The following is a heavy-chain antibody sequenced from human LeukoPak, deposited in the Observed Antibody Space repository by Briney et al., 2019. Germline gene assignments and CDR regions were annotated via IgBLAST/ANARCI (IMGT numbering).Heavy chain of an antibody. CDR1: GGSFSGYY. D-gene: IGHD1-1*01. CDR2: TNHSGST. Sequence: SETLSPTCAVYGGSFSGYYWSWIRQPPGKGLEWIGETNHSGSTNYNPSLKSRVTISVDTPKNQFSLKLSSVTAADTAVYYCARGGDLEREYNWFDPWGQGALVTVSS. CDR3: ARGGDLEREYNWFDP. V-gene: IGHV4-34*01. J-gene: IGHJ5*02.